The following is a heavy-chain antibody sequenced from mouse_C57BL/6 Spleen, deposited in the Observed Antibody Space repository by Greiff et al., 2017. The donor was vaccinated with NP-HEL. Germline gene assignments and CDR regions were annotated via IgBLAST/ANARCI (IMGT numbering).Heavy chain of an antibody. CDR1: GYTFTDYA. V-gene: IGHV1-67*01. J-gene: IGHJ4*01. CDR2: ISTYYGDA. CDR3: AKGDYDGYAMDY. D-gene: IGHD2-4*01. Sequence: VHLVESGPELVRPGVSVKISCKGSGYTFTDYAMHWVKQSHAKSLEWIGVISTYYGDASYNRKFKDKATMTVDKSSSTAYMELARLTSEDSAVYYCAKGDYDGYAMDYWGQGTSVTVSS.